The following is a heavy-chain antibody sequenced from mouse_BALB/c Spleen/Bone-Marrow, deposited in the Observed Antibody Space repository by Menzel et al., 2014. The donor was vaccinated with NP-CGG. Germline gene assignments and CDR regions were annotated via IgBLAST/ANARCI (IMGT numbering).Heavy chain of an antibody. CDR2: IFPGIGTT. Sequence: VKLMESGAELVEPGASAKLSCKTSGYTFTNYWIQWVKQRPGQGLGWIGEIFPGIGTTYYNEKFKGKATLTIDTSSSTAYMQLSSLTSEDSAVYFCARGGNYGYWGQGTTLTVSS. CDR3: ARGGNYGY. D-gene: IGHD2-1*01. V-gene: IGHV1S132*01. CDR1: GYTFTNYW. J-gene: IGHJ2*01.